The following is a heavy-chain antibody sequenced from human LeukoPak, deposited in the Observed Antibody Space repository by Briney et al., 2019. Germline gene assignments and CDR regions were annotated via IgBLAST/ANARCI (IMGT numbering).Heavy chain of an antibody. V-gene: IGHV3-53*01. Sequence: GGSLRLSCAASGFSVSFNYMSWVRQAPGKGLEWISVIYSGGSTYYADSVKGRFTISRDDSKNTLYLQMNSLRAEDTAIYYCARAQWRTYSYYYMDVWGKGTTVTVSS. CDR2: IYSGGST. CDR1: GFSVSFNY. D-gene: IGHD6-19*01. J-gene: IGHJ6*03. CDR3: ARAQWRTYSYYYMDV.